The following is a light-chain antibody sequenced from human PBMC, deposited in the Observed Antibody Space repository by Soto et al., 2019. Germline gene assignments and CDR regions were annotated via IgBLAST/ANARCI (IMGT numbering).Light chain of an antibody. Sequence: DIQMTQSPSALSASVGDRFTITCRASQSIITYLEWFQQKPGKAPKLLIYGASTLQSGVPSRFSGSGSGTDFTLTISSLQPDDFAVYYCQHYVSPPITFGQGTRLEIK. V-gene: IGKV1-39*01. CDR2: GAS. J-gene: IGKJ5*01. CDR3: QHYVSPPIT. CDR1: QSIITY.